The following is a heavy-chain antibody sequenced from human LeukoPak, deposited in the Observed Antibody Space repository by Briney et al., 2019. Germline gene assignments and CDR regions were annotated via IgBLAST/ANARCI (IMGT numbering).Heavy chain of an antibody. CDR2: INAGNGNT. Sequence: ASVKVSCKASGYTFTSYVIHWVRQAPGQRLEWMGWINAGNGNTKYSLEFQDRVTITRDTSASTAYMELSSLRSEDMAVYYCARARYETRIWPKSRYDYYHYMDVWGKGTTVTVPS. V-gene: IGHV1-3*03. CDR1: GYTFTSYV. D-gene: IGHD3-3*01. J-gene: IGHJ6*03. CDR3: ARARYETRIWPKSRYDYYHYMDV.